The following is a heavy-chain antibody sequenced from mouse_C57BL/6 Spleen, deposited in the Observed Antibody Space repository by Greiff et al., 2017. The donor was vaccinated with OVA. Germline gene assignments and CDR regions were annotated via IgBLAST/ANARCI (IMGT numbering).Heavy chain of an antibody. Sequence: QVQLKESGPGLVAPSQSLSITCTVSGFSLTSYGVSWVRQPPGKGLEWLGVIWGDGSTNYHSALISRLSISKDNSKSQVFLKLNRLQTDDTATYYCASIGEGFFFAYWGQGTLVTVSA. CDR2: IWGDGST. V-gene: IGHV2-3*01. J-gene: IGHJ3*01. D-gene: IGHD2-14*01. CDR3: ASIGEGFFFAY. CDR1: GFSLTSYG.